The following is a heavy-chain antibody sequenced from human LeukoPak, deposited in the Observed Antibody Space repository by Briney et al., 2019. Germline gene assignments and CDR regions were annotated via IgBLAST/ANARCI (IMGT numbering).Heavy chain of an antibody. CDR2: MNPNSGNT. D-gene: IGHD6-19*01. J-gene: IGHJ6*04. CDR3: AREFYSSGVDV. V-gene: IGHV1-8*01. CDR1: GYTFTGHY. Sequence: GASVKVSCKASGYTFTGHYIQWVRQATGQGLEWMGWMNPNSGNTGYAQKFQGRVTMTRNTSISTAYMELSSLRSEDTAVYYCAREFYSSGVDVWGKGTTVTISS.